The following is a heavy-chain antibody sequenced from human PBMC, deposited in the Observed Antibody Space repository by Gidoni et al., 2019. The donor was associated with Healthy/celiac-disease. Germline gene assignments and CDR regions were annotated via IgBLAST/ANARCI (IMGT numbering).Heavy chain of an antibody. CDR1: GFPFGSVP. V-gene: IGHV3-23*04. CDR2: ISGSGGST. CDR3: AKRGSTSSIFDY. D-gene: IGHD2-2*01. Sequence: EVQLVESGGGLVQPGGSLRLSCAASGFPFGSVPMSWVRQAPGKGLEWVSAISGSGGSTYYADSVKGRFTISRDNSKNTLYLQMNSLRAEDTAVYYCAKRGSTSSIFDYWGQGTLVTVSS. J-gene: IGHJ4*02.